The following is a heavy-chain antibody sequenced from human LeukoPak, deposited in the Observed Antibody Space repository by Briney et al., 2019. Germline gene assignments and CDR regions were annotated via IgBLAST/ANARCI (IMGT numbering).Heavy chain of an antibody. J-gene: IGHJ4*02. Sequence: GGSLRLSCAASGFTFSSYEMNWVRQAPGKGLEYISAISSNGGSTYYANSVKGRFTISGDNSKNILFLQMGSLRREDMAVYYFARDRSSVSGSPQVGYLDYWGQGAQVAVSS. CDR2: ISSNGGST. D-gene: IGHD3-10*01. CDR3: ARDRSSVSGSPQVGYLDY. CDR1: GFTFSSYE. V-gene: IGHV3-64*01.